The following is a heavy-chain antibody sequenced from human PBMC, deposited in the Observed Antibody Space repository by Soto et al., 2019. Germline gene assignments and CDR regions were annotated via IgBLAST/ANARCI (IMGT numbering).Heavy chain of an antibody. CDR2: IYSGST. D-gene: IGHD2-2*02. Sequence: SETLSLTCTISGGSISGYYWTWIRQSPGKGLEYIGYIYSGSTNYNPSLKSRVTISVDTSKNQFSLKLSSVTAADTAVYYCASVTRTCISTSCYRYYYGMDVWGQGTTVTVSS. J-gene: IGHJ6*02. V-gene: IGHV4-59*01. CDR3: ASVTRTCISTSCYRYYYGMDV. CDR1: GGSISGYY.